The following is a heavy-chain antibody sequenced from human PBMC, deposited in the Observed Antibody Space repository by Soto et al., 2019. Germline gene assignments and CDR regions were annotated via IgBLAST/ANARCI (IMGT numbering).Heavy chain of an antibody. CDR1: GFTFSNYG. D-gene: IGHD3-22*01. Sequence: QVQLVESGGGVVQPGRSLRLSCAASGFTFSNYGMHWVRQAPGKGLEWLAVIINDGSDEKYGDSVKGRVTISRDNSKNTRYLQINSLRVEDTAVYYCARDDDRPEKGLDMWGQGTVVTVSS. J-gene: IGHJ3*02. CDR2: IINDGSDE. CDR3: ARDDDRPEKGLDM. V-gene: IGHV3-33*05.